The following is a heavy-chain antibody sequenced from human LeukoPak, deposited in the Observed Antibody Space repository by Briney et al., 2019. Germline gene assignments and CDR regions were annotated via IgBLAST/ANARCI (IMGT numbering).Heavy chain of an antibody. J-gene: IGHJ6*02. CDR1: GGSFSGYY. D-gene: IGHD6-13*01. V-gene: IGHV4-34*01. CDR2: INHSGST. CDR3: AMQTGSSWGGGYYYGMDV. Sequence: SETLSLTCAVYGGSFSGYYWSWIRQPPGKGLEWIGEINHSGSTNYNPSLKSRVAISVDTSKNQFSLKLSSVTAADTAVYYCAMQTGSSWGGGYYYGMDVWGQGTTVTVSS.